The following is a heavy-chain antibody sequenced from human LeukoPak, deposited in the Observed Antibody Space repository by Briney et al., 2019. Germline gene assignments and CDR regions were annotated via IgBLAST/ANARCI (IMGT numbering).Heavy chain of an antibody. CDR2: IYYSGST. CDR1: GGSISSGDYY. D-gene: IGHD3-10*01. V-gene: IGHV4-30-4*01. CDR3: ARDPKYYYGSGSSPHWV. J-gene: IGHJ6*02. Sequence: SETLSLTCTVSGGSISSGDYYWSWLRQPPGKGLEWIGYIYYSGSTYYNPSLKSRVTISVDTSKNQFSLKLSSVTAADTAVYYCARDPKYYYGSGSSPHWVWGQGTTVTVSS.